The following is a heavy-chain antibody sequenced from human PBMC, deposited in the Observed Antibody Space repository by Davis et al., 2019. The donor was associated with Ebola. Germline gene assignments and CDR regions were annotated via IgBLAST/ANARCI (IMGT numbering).Heavy chain of an antibody. Sequence: GGSLRLSCAASGFTVSSKYMSWVRQAPGKGLEWVSGISWNSGSIGYADSVKGRFTISRDNSKNTLYLQMNSLRPEDTAVYYCAKDRLRLWLGESSGQGTLVTISS. V-gene: IGHV3-66*03. J-gene: IGHJ5*02. CDR1: GFTVSSKY. CDR3: AKDRLRLWLGES. D-gene: IGHD3-10*01. CDR2: ISWNSGSI.